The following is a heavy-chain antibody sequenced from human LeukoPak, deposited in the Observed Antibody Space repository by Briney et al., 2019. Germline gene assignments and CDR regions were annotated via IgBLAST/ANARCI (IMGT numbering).Heavy chain of an antibody. CDR1: GFTFSSYA. CDR3: ARETYRMDV. Sequence: GGSLRLSCAASGFTFSSYAMHWVRQAPGKGLEWVAVISYDGSNKYYADSVKGRFTISRDNSKNTLYLQMNSLRAEDTAVYYCARETYRMDVWGQGTTVTVSS. CDR2: ISYDGSNK. V-gene: IGHV3-30-3*01. J-gene: IGHJ6*02.